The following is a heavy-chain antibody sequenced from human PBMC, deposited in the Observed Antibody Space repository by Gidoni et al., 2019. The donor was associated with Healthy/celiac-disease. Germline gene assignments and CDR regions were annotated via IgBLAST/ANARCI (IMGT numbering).Heavy chain of an antibody. J-gene: IGHJ4*02. CDR2: ISGSGGST. CDR1: GFTFSSYA. Sequence: EVQLLESGGGLVQPGGSRRPHCAASGFTFSSYAMSWVRQAPGKGLEWVSAISGSGGSTYYADSVKGRFTISRDNSKNTLYLQMNSLRAEDTAVYYCAKDLKAIEDYFDYWGQGTLVTVSS. CDR3: AKDLKAIEDYFDY. D-gene: IGHD2-21*01. V-gene: IGHV3-23*01.